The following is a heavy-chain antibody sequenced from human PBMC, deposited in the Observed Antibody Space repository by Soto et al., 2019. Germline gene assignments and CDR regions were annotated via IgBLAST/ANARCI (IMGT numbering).Heavy chain of an antibody. CDR2: ISAYNGNT. Sequence: ASVKVSCKASGYTMTSYVISWVRQAPGQGLEWMGWISAYNGNTNYAQKLQGRVTMTTDTSTSTADMELRSLRSDDTAVYYCARGYDFWSGYYNFDYWGQGTLVTVSS. J-gene: IGHJ4*02. V-gene: IGHV1-18*01. CDR3: ARGYDFWSGYYNFDY. CDR1: GYTMTSYV. D-gene: IGHD3-3*01.